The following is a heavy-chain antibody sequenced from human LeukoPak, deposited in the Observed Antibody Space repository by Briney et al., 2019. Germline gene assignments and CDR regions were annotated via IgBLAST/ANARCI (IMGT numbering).Heavy chain of an antibody. Sequence: GGSLRLSCAASGFTFSSYAMSWVRPAPGKGLEWVSAISGSGGSTYYADSVKGRFTISRDNSKNTLYLQMNSLRAEDTAVYYCAKDRAIVGATTFDYWGQGTLVTVSS. CDR1: GFTFSSYA. D-gene: IGHD1-26*01. V-gene: IGHV3-23*01. CDR3: AKDRAIVGATTFDY. J-gene: IGHJ4*02. CDR2: ISGSGGST.